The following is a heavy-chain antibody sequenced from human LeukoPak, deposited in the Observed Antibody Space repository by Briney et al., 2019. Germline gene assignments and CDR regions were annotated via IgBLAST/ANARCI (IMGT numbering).Heavy chain of an antibody. V-gene: IGHV4-4*07. CDR3: ARDHRNGYSSGWYAPNWFDP. J-gene: IGHJ5*02. D-gene: IGHD6-19*01. CDR1: GCSISSYY. CDR2: IYTSGST. Sequence: SETLSLTCTVSGCSISSYYWSWTRQPAGKGLEWIGRIYTSGSTNYNPSLKSRVTMSVDTSKNQFSLKLSSVTAADTAVYYCARDHRNGYSSGWYAPNWFDPWGQGTLVTVSS.